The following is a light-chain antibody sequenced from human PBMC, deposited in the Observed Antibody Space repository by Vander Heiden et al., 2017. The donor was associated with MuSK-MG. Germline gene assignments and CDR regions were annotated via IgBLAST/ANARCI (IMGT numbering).Light chain of an antibody. CDR1: QGISNY. CDR3: QKYNSAPYT. J-gene: IGKJ2*01. V-gene: IGKV1-27*01. Sequence: DIPMTQSPSSLSASVGDRVTITCRASQGISNYVAWYQQKPGKVPSRFSGSGSGTDFTLTISSLQPEDVATYYCQKYNSAPYTFGQGTKLXIK.